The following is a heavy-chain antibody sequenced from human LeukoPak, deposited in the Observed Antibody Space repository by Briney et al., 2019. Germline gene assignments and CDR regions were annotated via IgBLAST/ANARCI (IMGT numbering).Heavy chain of an antibody. CDR2: MSGGGDSD. CDR1: GFTFTSYA. Sequence: GGSLILSCAASGFTFTSYAMSWVRQTPGKGLEWVASMSGGGDSDYYADSVKGRFTVSRDKSKNTLYVQMNSLRADDTAVYYCTKDASYARENDNSGFFIDWGQGTLVTVSS. D-gene: IGHD3-22*01. V-gene: IGHV3-23*01. CDR3: TKDASYARENDNSGFFID. J-gene: IGHJ4*02.